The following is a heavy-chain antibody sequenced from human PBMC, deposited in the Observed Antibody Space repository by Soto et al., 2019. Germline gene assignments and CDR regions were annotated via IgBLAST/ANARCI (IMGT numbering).Heavy chain of an antibody. V-gene: IGHV3-23*01. CDR2: RSSSGGST. D-gene: IGHD1-26*01. CDR1: GFTISSSA. CDR3: APRAKP. J-gene: IGHJ5*02. Sequence: PWGSLRLSCAASGFTISSSAMSWGRQAQGKGLEWVSARSSSGGSTYYSDSAQGRFTISRDNSKNTLYLQMNSKRAEDTGVYYWAPRAKPWGQGTLVTVSS.